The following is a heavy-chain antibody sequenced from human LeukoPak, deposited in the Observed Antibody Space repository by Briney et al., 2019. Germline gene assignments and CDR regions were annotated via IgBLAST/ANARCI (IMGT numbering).Heavy chain of an antibody. J-gene: IGHJ5*01. CDR2: IYYSGST. CDR3: AREGEWELEGGWLDS. D-gene: IGHD1-26*01. CDR1: GGSISSYY. Sequence: SETLSLTCTVSGGSISSYYWSWIRQPPGKGLEWIGYIYYSGSTNYNPSLKSRVTISVDTSKNQFSLKLSSVTAADTAVYYCAREGEWELEGGWLDSWGQGTLVTVSS. V-gene: IGHV4-59*12.